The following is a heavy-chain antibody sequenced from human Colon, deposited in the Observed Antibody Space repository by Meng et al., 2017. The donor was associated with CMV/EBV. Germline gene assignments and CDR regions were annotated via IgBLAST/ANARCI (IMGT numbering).Heavy chain of an antibody. CDR2: IKQDGSEK. Sequence: GESLKISCAASGFTFGSYAMHWVRQAPGKGLERVANIKQDGSEKYYVDSVKGRFTISRDNAKNSLYLQMNSLRAEDTAVYYCAREGGGGWGQGTLVTVSS. J-gene: IGHJ4*02. D-gene: IGHD3-16*01. CDR3: AREGGGG. V-gene: IGHV3-7*01. CDR1: GFTFGSYA.